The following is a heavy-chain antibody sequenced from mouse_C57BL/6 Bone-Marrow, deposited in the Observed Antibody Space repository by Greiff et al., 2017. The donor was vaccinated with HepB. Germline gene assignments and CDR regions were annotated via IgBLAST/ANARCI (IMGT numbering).Heavy chain of an antibody. CDR1: GFTFSSYA. J-gene: IGHJ3*01. V-gene: IGHV5-4*01. CDR2: ISDGGSYT. D-gene: IGHD2-3*01. Sequence: EVMLVESGGGLVQPGGSLKLSCAASGFTFSSYAMSWVRQTPEKRLEWVATISDGGSYTYYPDNVKGRFTISRDNAKNNLYLQMSHLKSEDTAMYYCARDDGPWFAYWGQGTLVTVSA. CDR3: ARDDGPWFAY.